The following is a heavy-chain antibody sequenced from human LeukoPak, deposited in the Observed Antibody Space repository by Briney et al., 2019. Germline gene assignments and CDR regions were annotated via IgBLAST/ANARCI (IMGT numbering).Heavy chain of an antibody. D-gene: IGHD2-21*02. CDR3: AKAGGLVVVTWVNY. V-gene: IGHV3-23*01. CDR1: GFTFSSYA. J-gene: IGHJ4*02. CDR2: ISGSGGST. Sequence: GGSLRLSCAASGFTFSSYAMTWVRQAPGKGLEWVSAISGSGGSTYYADSVKGRFTTSRDNSKNTLYLQMNSLRAEDTAVYYCAKAGGLVVVTWVNYWGQGTLVTVSS.